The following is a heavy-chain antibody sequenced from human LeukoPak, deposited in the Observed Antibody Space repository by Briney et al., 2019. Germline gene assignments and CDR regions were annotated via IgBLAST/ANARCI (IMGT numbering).Heavy chain of an antibody. Sequence: SETLSLTCTVSGGSISSYYWSWIRQPAGKELEWIGRIYSSGSTNYNLFLKSRVTMSVDTSKDQFSLKLSSVTAADTAIYYCARAGLDSSGWLRFGYWGQGTLVTVSS. D-gene: IGHD6-19*01. V-gene: IGHV4-4*07. CDR1: GGSISSYY. CDR3: ARAGLDSSGWLRFGY. J-gene: IGHJ4*02. CDR2: IYSSGST.